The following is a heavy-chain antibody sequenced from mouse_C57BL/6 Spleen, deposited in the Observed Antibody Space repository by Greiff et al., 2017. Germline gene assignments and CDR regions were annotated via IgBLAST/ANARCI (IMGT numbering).Heavy chain of an antibody. CDR3: ARHEEEEDPSYYYGSISSY. CDR1: GYTFTEYT. CDR2: FYPGSGSI. V-gene: IGHV1-62-2*01. D-gene: IGHD1-1*01. Sequence: QVQLQQSGAELVKPGASVKLSCKASGYTFTEYTIHWVKQRSGQGLEWIGWFYPGSGSIKYNEKFKDKATLTADKSSSTVYMELSRLTSEDSAVYFCARHEEEEDPSYYYGSISSYWGQGTLVTVSA. J-gene: IGHJ3*01.